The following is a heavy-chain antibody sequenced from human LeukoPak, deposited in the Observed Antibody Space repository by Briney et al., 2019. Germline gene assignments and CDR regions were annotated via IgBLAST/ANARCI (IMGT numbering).Heavy chain of an antibody. J-gene: IGHJ4*02. CDR3: AREEMATIIYNY. Sequence: ASVKVSCKASGFTFTDYFIHWVRQAPGQGLEWMGWINPNSGGTNYAQKFQGRVTMTRDTSISTAYMELSRLRSDDTAVYYCAREEMATIIYNYWGQGTLVTVSS. CDR2: INPNSGGT. D-gene: IGHD5-24*01. V-gene: IGHV1-2*02. CDR1: GFTFTDYF.